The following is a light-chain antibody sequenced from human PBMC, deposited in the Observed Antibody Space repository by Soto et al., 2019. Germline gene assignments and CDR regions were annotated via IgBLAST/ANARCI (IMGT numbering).Light chain of an antibody. Sequence: QSVLTQLPSVSAAPGQKVTISCSASSSNIGGNSVSWYQQLPGTAPKILIYADNKRPSGIPDRFSGSTSGTSATLGITGLRAEGEADYYCQSYATGLSGDVFGAGTKVTVL. CDR1: SSNIGGNS. J-gene: IGLJ1*01. CDR2: ADN. V-gene: IGLV1-51*01. CDR3: QSYATGLSGDV.